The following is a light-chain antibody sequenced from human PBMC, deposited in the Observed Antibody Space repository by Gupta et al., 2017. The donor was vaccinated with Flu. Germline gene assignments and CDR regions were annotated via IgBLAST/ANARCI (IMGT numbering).Light chain of an antibody. CDR2: DNN. J-gene: IGLJ3*02. V-gene: IGLV1-51*01. Sequence: QKVTISCAGSNSNIGNNFVSWYQLLPGTAPKLLIFDNNKRPSGIPDRFSGSKSGTAATLGISGRQTGDEADYYCATWDNNRRGVFGGGTKLTVL. CDR1: NSNIGNNF. CDR3: ATWDNNRRGV.